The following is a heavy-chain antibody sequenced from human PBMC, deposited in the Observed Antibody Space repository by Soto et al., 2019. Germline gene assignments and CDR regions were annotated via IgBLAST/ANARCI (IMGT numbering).Heavy chain of an antibody. J-gene: IGHJ6*02. CDR2: IIPIFGTA. V-gene: IGHV1-69*01. CDR1: GGTFSSYA. Sequence: QVQLVQSGAEVKKPGSSVKVSCKASGGTFSSYAISWVRQAPGQGLEWMGGIIPIFGTANYAQKFQGRVTITADESTSTAYMELSSLRSEDTAVYYCARDDCCSTSCYPGYYYYGMDVWGQGTTVTVSS. CDR3: ARDDCCSTSCYPGYYYYGMDV. D-gene: IGHD2-2*01.